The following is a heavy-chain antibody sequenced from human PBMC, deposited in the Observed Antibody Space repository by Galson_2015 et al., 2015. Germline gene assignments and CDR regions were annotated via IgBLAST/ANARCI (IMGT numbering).Heavy chain of an antibody. CDR2: INGDETNT. D-gene: IGHD3-16*01. CDR3: AREPSWGFDY. V-gene: IGHV3-74*01. Sequence: SLRLSCAASGFTFSSYWMHWVRQAPGKGLLWVSRINGDETNTAYADSVKGRFTISRDNAKNTLYLQMNSLRAEDMAVYYCAREPSWGFDYWSRGTLVTVSS. J-gene: IGHJ4*02. CDR1: GFTFSSYW.